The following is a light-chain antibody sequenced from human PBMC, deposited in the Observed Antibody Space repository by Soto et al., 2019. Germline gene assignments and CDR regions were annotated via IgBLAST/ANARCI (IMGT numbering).Light chain of an antibody. J-gene: IGKJ1*01. CDR2: GAS. Sequence: EIVLTQSPGTLSLSPGDRVTLSCRASQSFSSTYLAWYQQKPGQAPRLLIYGASRRAPGIPDRFSGSGSGTDFTLTLSRLEPEDFAVYYCQQYNNWPPWTFGQGTKV. CDR1: QSFSSTY. V-gene: IGKV3-20*01. CDR3: QQYNNWPPWT.